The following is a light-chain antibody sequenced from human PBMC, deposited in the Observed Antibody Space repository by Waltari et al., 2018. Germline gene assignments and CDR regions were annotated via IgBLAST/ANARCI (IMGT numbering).Light chain of an antibody. CDR1: QNINTY. Sequence: DIQMTQSPSSLSASVGDRVTITCRASQNINTYLNWYQQKPGNAPKLLIYSASSLQAGVPSRFSRGGSWTDFTLTVSSLQPDDFATYYCQQSYVTPRSFGQGTRLEIK. CDR3: QQSYVTPRS. J-gene: IGKJ2*01. CDR2: SAS. V-gene: IGKV1-39*01.